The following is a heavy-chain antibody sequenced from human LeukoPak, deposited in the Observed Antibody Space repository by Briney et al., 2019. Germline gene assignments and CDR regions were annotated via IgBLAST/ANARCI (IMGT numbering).Heavy chain of an antibody. D-gene: IGHD3-10*01. V-gene: IGHV4-59*11. J-gene: IGHJ5*02. CDR3: ARSLMVRGVIDWFDP. CDR2: IYYSGST. Sequence: SETLSLTCTVSGGSISSHYWSWIRQPPGKGLEWVGYIYYSGSTNYNPSLKSRVTISVDTSKNQFSLKLSSVTAADTAVYYCARSLMVRGVIDWFDPWGQGTLVTVSS. CDR1: GGSISSHY.